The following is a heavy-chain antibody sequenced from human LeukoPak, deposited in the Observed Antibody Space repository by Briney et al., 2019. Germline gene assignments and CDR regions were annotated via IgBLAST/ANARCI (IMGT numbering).Heavy chain of an antibody. CDR3: AKDLKQWLRSPFDY. CDR2: ISYDGSNK. V-gene: IGHV3-30*18. CDR1: GFTFSSYG. J-gene: IGHJ4*02. Sequence: GGSLRLSCAASGFTFSSYGMHWVRQAPGKGLEWVAVISYDGSNKYYADSVKGRFTISRDNSKNTLYLQMNSLRAEDTAVYYCAKDLKQWLRSPFDYWGQGTLLTVSS. D-gene: IGHD5-12*01.